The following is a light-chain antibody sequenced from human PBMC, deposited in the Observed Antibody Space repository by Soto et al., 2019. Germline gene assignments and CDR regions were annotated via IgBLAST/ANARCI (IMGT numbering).Light chain of an antibody. CDR1: QSISTW. Sequence: DIQMTQSPFTLSASVGDSVTIXXRASQSISTWLAWYQQKPGKAPQILIYDASSLESGVPSRFSGSGSGTEFTLTISSLQPDDFATYYCQQYNSYSTFGQGTKVDIK. V-gene: IGKV1-5*01. J-gene: IGKJ1*01. CDR2: DAS. CDR3: QQYNSYST.